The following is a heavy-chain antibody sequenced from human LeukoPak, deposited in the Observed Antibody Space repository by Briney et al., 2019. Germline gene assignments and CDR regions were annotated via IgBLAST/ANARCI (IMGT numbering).Heavy chain of an antibody. V-gene: IGHV4-39*07. D-gene: IGHD5-24*01. CDR1: GGSISSSRYY. J-gene: IGHJ4*02. CDR2: ISYSGST. Sequence: SETLSLTCTVSGGSISSSRYYWGWIRQPPGKGLEWIGSISYSGSTYVNSSLKSRVIISLDTSKNQVSLKLSPVTAADTAGYFCARDTYPEMATTKYSDYWGQGTLVTVSS. CDR3: ARDTYPEMATTKYSDY.